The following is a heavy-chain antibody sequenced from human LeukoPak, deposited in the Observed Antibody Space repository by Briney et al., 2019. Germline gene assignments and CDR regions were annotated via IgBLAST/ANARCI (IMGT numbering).Heavy chain of an antibody. D-gene: IGHD4-23*01. CDR3: ARGTVDTFWNY. Sequence: GGSLRLSCAASGFTVSSNYMSWVRQAPGEGLECVSVNYSGSSTYYADSVKGRFTIYRHNSKNTLYLQMNSLRAEDTAVYYCARGTVDTFWNYWGQGTLVTVSS. V-gene: IGHV3-53*04. CDR1: GFTVSSNY. CDR2: NYSGSST. J-gene: IGHJ4*02.